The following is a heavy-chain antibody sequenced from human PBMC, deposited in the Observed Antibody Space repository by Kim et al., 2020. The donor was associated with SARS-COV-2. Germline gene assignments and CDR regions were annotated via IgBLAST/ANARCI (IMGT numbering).Heavy chain of an antibody. CDR1: GFTFSSYD. Sequence: GGSLRLSCAASGFTFSSYDMHWVRQATGKGLEWVSAIDTAGDTYYPGSVKGRFTISRENAKNSLYLQMNSRRAGDTAVYYCARAYSYYDILTGSSGYYYG. D-gene: IGHD3-9*01. J-gene: IGHJ6*01. V-gene: IGHV3-13*01. CDR3: ARAYSYYDILTGSSGYYYG. CDR2: IDTAGDT.